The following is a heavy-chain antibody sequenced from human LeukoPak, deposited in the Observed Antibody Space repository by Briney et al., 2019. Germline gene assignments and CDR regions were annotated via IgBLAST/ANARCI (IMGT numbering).Heavy chain of an antibody. J-gene: IGHJ4*02. CDR3: ARDHSQYYYDSSGYYYFDY. Sequence: ASVKVSCKASGYTFTGYYMHWVRQAPGQGLEWMGWINPNSGGTNYAQKFQGRVTMTRDTSISTAYMELSRLRSDDTAVYYCARDHSQYYYDSSGYYYFDYWGQGTLVTVSS. CDR1: GYTFTGYY. CDR2: INPNSGGT. D-gene: IGHD3-22*01. V-gene: IGHV1-2*02.